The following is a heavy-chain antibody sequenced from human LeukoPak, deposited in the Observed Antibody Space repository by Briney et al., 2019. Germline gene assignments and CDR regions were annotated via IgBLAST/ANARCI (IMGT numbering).Heavy chain of an antibody. Sequence: SETLSLTCTVSGGSISSSSYYWGWIRQPPGKGLEWIGSIYHSGSTYYNPSLKSRVTISVDRSKNQFSLKLSSVTAADTAVYYCARGRSDYVWGSYRPYYFDYWGQGTLVTVSS. V-gene: IGHV4-39*07. CDR2: IYHSGST. D-gene: IGHD3-16*02. J-gene: IGHJ4*02. CDR1: GGSISSSSYY. CDR3: ARGRSDYVWGSYRPYYFDY.